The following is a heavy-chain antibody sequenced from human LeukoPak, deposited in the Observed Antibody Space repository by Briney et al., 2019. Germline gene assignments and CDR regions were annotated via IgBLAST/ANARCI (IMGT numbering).Heavy chain of an antibody. CDR3: ARASIVGATPDY. J-gene: IGHJ4*02. D-gene: IGHD1-26*01. V-gene: IGHV1-2*02. CDR1: GYTFTGYY. CDR2: LTPNSGGA. Sequence: ASVKVSCKASGYTFTGYYIHWVRQAPGQGLEWMGWLTPNSGGANYAQKFQGSVTLTRDTSISTAYMELTRLTSDDTAVYYCARASIVGATPDYWGQGTLVSVSS.